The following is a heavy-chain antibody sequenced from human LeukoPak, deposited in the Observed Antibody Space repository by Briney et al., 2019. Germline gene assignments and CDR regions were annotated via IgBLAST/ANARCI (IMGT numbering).Heavy chain of an antibody. J-gene: IGHJ6*03. D-gene: IGHD3-9*01. V-gene: IGHV3-74*01. CDR2: IKTDGSIA. CDR1: GFSFSFYW. CDR3: AKGGLTGYPYYYYYYMDV. Sequence: GSLRLSCAASGFSFSFYWMHWVRQAPGKGPVWVSRIKTDGSIADYADSVKGRFTISRDNAKNTLYLQMNSLRAEDTAVYYCAKGGLTGYPYYYYYYMDVWGKGTTATISS.